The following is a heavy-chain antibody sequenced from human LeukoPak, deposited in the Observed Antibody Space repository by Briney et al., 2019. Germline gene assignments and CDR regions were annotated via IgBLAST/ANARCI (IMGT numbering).Heavy chain of an antibody. Sequence: SETLSLTCAVYGGSFSGYYWSWIRQPPGKGLEWIGEINHSGSTNYNPSLKSRVTISVDTSKNQFSLKLSSVTAADTAVYYCARDATIFGQSLGPWGQGTLVTVSS. J-gene: IGHJ5*02. D-gene: IGHD3-3*01. V-gene: IGHV4-34*01. CDR2: INHSGST. CDR1: GGSFSGYY. CDR3: ARDATIFGQSLGP.